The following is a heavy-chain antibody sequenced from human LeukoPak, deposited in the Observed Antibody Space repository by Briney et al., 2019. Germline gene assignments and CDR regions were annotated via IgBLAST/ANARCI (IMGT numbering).Heavy chain of an antibody. D-gene: IGHD6-13*01. CDR2: INPSGGST. Sequence: ASVKVSCKASGYTFTSYYMHWVRQAPGQGLEWMGIINPSGGSTSYAQKFQGRVTMTRDTSTSTVYMELSSLRSEDTAVYCCAREERHSSWYYHNWFDPWGQGTLVTVSS. CDR3: AREERHSSWYYHNWFDP. J-gene: IGHJ5*02. CDR1: GYTFTSYY. V-gene: IGHV1-46*03.